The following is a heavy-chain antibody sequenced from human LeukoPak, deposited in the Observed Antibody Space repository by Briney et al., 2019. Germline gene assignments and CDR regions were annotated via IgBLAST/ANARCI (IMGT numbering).Heavy chain of an antibody. V-gene: IGHV4-34*01. CDR3: ARGPLYSKDPTP. D-gene: IGHD4-11*01. Sequence: PSETLSLTCAVYGGSFSGYYWSWIRQPPGKGLEWIGEINHSGSTNYNPSLKSRVTISVDTSKNQFSLKLSSVTAADTAVYYCARGPLYSKDPTPWGQGTLVTVSS. CDR2: INHSGST. CDR1: GGSFSGYY. J-gene: IGHJ5*02.